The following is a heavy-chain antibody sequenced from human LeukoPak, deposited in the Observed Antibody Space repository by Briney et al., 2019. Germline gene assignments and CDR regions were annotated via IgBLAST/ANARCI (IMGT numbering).Heavy chain of an antibody. V-gene: IGHV1-69*01. D-gene: IGHD5-18*01. Sequence: SVKVSCKASGGTFSSYAISWVRQAPGQGLEWMGGIIPIFGTANYAQKFQGRVTITADESTSTAYMELSSLRSEDTAVYYCARAGYSRIQLWGFDPWGQGTLVTVSS. J-gene: IGHJ5*02. CDR3: ARAGYSRIQLWGFDP. CDR1: GGTFSSYA. CDR2: IIPIFGTA.